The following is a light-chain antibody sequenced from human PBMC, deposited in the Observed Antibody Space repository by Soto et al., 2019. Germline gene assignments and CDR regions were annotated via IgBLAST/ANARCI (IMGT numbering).Light chain of an antibody. CDR3: CSFAGSYTWV. Sequence: QSVLTQPRSVSGSPGQSVTISCTGTSSDVGGYNYVSWYQQHPGKAPKLMIYDVSKRPSGVPDRFSGSKSGNAASLTISDLQAEDEADYYCCSFAGSYTWVFGGGTKLTVL. J-gene: IGLJ2*01. V-gene: IGLV2-11*01. CDR1: SSDVGGYNY. CDR2: DVS.